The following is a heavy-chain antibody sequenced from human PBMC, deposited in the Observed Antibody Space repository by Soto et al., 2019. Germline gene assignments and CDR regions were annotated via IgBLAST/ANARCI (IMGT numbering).Heavy chain of an antibody. V-gene: IGHV3-74*01. CDR3: ARVREARLRYFDWSYGMDV. CDR1: GFTFSSYW. J-gene: IGHJ6*02. CDR2: INSDGSST. Sequence: GGSLRLSCAASGFTFSSYWMHWVRQAPGKGLVWVSRINSDGSSTSYADSVKGRFTISRDNAKNTLYLQMNSLRAEDTAVYYCARVREARLRYFDWSYGMDVWGQGTTVTVSS. D-gene: IGHD3-9*01.